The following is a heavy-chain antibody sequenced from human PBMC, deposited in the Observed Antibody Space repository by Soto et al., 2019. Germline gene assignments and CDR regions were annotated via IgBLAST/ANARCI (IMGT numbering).Heavy chain of an antibody. CDR3: ARENGADAFDI. Sequence: GASVKVSCKASGGTFSSYAISWVRQAPGQGLEWMGGIIPIFGTANYAQRFQGRVTITADESTSTAYMELSSLRSEDTAVYYCARENGADAFDIWGQGTMVTVSS. V-gene: IGHV1-69*13. J-gene: IGHJ3*02. CDR2: IIPIFGTA. CDR1: GGTFSSYA. D-gene: IGHD2-8*01.